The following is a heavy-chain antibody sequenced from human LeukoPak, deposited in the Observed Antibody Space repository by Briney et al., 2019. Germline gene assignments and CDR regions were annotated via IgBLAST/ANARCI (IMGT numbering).Heavy chain of an antibody. Sequence: PGGALRLSCGASGFSFSNYAMNWVRQAPGKGLEWVSSIDYDGGSGHYADSVKGRFTISRDNSNNTLFLHLNSLRGEDTAVYYCTRNSGWYGLSWGQGTLVTVSS. J-gene: IGHJ1*01. CDR3: TRNSGWYGLS. CDR1: GFSFSNYA. D-gene: IGHD6-19*01. V-gene: IGHV3-23*01. CDR2: IDYDGGSG.